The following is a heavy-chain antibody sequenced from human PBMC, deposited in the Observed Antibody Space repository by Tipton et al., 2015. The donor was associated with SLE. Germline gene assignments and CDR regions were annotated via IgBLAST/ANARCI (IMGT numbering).Heavy chain of an antibody. CDR3: GRSYYSYDLDV. CDR2: INSDGSST. V-gene: IGHV3-74*01. Sequence: SLRLSCAASGFTFSTYTMNWVRQTPGKGLVWVSRINSDGSSTSYADSVKGRFTISRDNAKNTLYLQMNSLRAEDTAVYYCGRSYYSYDLDVWGQGTTVIVSS. CDR1: GFTFSTYT. J-gene: IGHJ6*02.